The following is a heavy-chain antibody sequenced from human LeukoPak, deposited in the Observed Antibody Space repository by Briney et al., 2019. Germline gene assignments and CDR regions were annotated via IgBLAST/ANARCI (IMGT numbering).Heavy chain of an antibody. CDR2: IYTSGST. J-gene: IGHJ6*03. Sequence: PSETLSLTCTVSGGSISSYYWSWIRQPPGKGLEWIGYIYTSGSTNYNPSLKSRVTISVDTSKNQFSLKLSSVTAADTAVYYCVRLRWGYYYYMDVWGKGTTVTVSS. CDR3: VRLRWGYYYYMDV. CDR1: GGSISSYY. D-gene: IGHD4-23*01. V-gene: IGHV4-4*09.